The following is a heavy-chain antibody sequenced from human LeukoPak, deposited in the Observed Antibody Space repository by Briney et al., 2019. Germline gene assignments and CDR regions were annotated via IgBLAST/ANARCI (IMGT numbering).Heavy chain of an antibody. CDR3: AKKYNTGLDP. CDR2: INGSGAST. J-gene: IGHJ5*02. CDR1: GFTFDDYA. Sequence: PGGSLRLSCAASGFTFDDYAMSWVRQAPGKGLEWVSDINGSGASTYYADSVKGRFTISRDNSKNTLYLQMNSLRAEDTAVYYCAKKYNTGLDPWGQGTLVTVSS. V-gene: IGHV3-23*01. D-gene: IGHD1-14*01.